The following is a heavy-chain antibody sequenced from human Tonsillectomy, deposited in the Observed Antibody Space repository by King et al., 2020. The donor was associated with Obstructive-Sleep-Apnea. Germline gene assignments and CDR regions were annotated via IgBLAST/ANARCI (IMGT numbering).Heavy chain of an antibody. V-gene: IGHV3-30*18. D-gene: IGHD6-25*01. CDR3: AKDHGYSGAQYYFDY. Sequence: VQLVESGGGVVQPGGSLRLSCEASGFTFSNFAMHWVRQAPGKGLEWVAVISHDGNSNYYADSVKGRFTISRDSSKNTLFLQMNSLRAEDTAVYYCAKDHGYSGAQYYFDYWGQGTLVTVSS. CDR2: ISHDGNSN. CDR1: GFTFSNFA. J-gene: IGHJ4*02.